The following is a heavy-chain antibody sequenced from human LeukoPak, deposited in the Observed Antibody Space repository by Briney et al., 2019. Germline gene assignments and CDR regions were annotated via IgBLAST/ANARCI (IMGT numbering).Heavy chain of an antibody. CDR2: ISSSSSYI. CDR1: GFTFSSYS. V-gene: IGHV3-21*01. Sequence: PGGSLRLSCAASGFTFSSYSMNWVRQAPGKGLEWVSSISSSSSYIYYADSVKGRLTISRDNAKNSLYLQMNSLRAEDTAVYYCARLAPATDAFDIWGQGTMVTVSS. D-gene: IGHD2-2*01. J-gene: IGHJ3*02. CDR3: ARLAPATDAFDI.